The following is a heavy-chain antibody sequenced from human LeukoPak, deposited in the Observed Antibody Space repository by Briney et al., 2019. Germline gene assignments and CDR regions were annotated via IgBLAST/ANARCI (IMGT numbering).Heavy chain of an antibody. J-gene: IGHJ4*02. V-gene: IGHV3-11*01. D-gene: IGHD4/OR15-4a*01. CDR3: ARLGAGLGS. CDR1: GFTFSDFY. CDR2: ISRGDSPT. Sequence: PAGSMRLSCAAAGFTFSDFYTGWIRQAPGKGLKWVAYISRGDSPTYHADSVRGRFTISRDNAKNLLYLQMNSLRVDDTAVYYCARLGAGLGSWGQGTLVTVSS.